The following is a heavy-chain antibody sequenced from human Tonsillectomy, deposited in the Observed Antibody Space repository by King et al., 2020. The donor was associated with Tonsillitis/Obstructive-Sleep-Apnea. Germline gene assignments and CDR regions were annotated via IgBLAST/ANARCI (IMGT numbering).Heavy chain of an antibody. D-gene: IGHD2-2*02. CDR3: ARPPAAIRGYYYYYMDV. V-gene: IGHV1-69*01. Sequence: QVQLVQSGAEVKKPGSSVKVSCKASGGTFSSYAISWVRQAPGQGLEWVGGIIPIFGTANYAQKFQGRVTITADESTSTAYMELSSLRSEDTAVYYCARPPAAIRGYYYYYMDVWGKGTTVTVSS. CDR1: GGTFSSYA. CDR2: IIPIFGTA. J-gene: IGHJ6*03.